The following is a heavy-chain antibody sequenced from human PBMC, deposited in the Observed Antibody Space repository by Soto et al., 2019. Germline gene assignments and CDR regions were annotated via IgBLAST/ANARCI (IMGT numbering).Heavy chain of an antibody. CDR1: GGSMSSYY. D-gene: IGHD5-12*01. V-gene: IGHV4-59*01. CDR3: ARGEWLATIKPYFAY. Sequence: QVQLQESGPGLVKPSETPSLTRTVSGGSMSSYYWSWIRQSPGKGLEWIGYIYYSGSTNYNPSLKSRVAISLDTSKNQFSLMLSSVTAADTAVYYCARGEWLATIKPYFAYWGQGTLVTVSS. CDR2: IYYSGST. J-gene: IGHJ4*02.